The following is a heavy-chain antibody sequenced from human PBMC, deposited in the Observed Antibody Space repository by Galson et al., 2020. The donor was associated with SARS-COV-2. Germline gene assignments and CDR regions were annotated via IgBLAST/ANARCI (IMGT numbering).Heavy chain of an antibody. V-gene: IGHV3-33*01. J-gene: IGHJ3*02. CDR2: IWYDGSNK. Sequence: GGSLRLSCAASGFTFSSYGMHWVRQAPGKGLEWVAVIWYDGSNKYYADSVKGRFTISRDNSKNTLYLQMNSLRAEDTAVYYCAREGLLWFGEPENAFDIWGQGTMVTVSS. CDR1: GFTFSSYG. CDR3: AREGLLWFGEPENAFDI. D-gene: IGHD3-10*01.